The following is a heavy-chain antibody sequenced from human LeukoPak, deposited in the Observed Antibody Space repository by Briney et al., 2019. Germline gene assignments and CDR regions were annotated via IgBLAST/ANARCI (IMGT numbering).Heavy chain of an antibody. Sequence: GASVKVSCKTSGYPFSDYYIHWIRQASGQGLESMGWINPKNGDTKYAQRSQGRLTITMDTSIDTVYVELRSLRYDDTAVYYCARLSALWGQGTLVTVSS. J-gene: IGHJ4*02. CDR2: INPKNGDT. V-gene: IGHV1-2*02. CDR3: ARLSAL. CDR1: GYPFSDYY.